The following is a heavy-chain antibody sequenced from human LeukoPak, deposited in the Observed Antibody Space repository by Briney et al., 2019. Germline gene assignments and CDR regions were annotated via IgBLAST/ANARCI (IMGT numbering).Heavy chain of an antibody. CDR1: GGSISSSSYY. D-gene: IGHD3-22*01. V-gene: IGHV4-39*07. CDR3: ARCLYYDTAWFDP. J-gene: IGHJ5*02. CDR2: IYYSGST. Sequence: SETLSLTCTVSGGSISSSSYYWGWIRQPPGKGLEWIGSIYYSGSTYYNPSLKSRVTISVDTSKNQFSLKLSSVTAADTAVYYCARCLYYDTAWFDPWGQGTLVTVSS.